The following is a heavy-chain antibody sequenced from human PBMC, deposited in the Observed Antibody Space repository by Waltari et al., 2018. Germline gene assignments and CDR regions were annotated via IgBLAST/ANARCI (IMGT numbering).Heavy chain of an antibody. D-gene: IGHD3-16*01. J-gene: IGHJ6*02. CDR1: GGSISRYY. Sequence: QVQLQESGPGLVKPSETLSLTCTVSGGSISRYYWSWIRQPAGKGLEWIGRIYTSGSTNYNPSLKSRVTMLVDTSKNQFSLKLSSVTAADTAVYYCARDPIGGKDRYGMDVWGQGTTVTVSS. V-gene: IGHV4-4*07. CDR3: ARDPIGGKDRYGMDV. CDR2: IYTSGST.